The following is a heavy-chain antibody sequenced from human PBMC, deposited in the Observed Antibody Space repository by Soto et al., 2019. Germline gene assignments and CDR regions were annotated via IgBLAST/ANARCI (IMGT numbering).Heavy chain of an antibody. Sequence: QVQLVQSGAEVKKPGASVKVSCKASGYSFTNYGITWVRQAPGQGLEWMGWISGYNANTNYAQKLQGRVIMTTDTXTXXVYMELRSLRSDDTAVYYCARRSSGWEDYYYGMDVWGQGTTVTVSS. V-gene: IGHV1-18*01. D-gene: IGHD6-19*01. CDR2: ISGYNANT. J-gene: IGHJ6*02. CDR1: GYSFTNYG. CDR3: ARRSSGWEDYYYGMDV.